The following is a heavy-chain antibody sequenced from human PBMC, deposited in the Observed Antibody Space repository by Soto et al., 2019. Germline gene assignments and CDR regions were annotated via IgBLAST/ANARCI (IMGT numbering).Heavy chain of an antibody. V-gene: IGHV4-59*08. J-gene: IGHJ5*02. CDR3: ARHAPMVRGLKNWFDP. D-gene: IGHD3-10*01. CDR1: GGSISSYY. Sequence: PSETLSLTCTVSGGSISSYYWSWIRQPPGKGLEWIGYIYYSGSTNYNPSLKSRVTISVDTSKNQFSLKLSSVTAADTAVYYCARHAPMVRGLKNWFDPWGQGTLVTVSS. CDR2: IYYSGST.